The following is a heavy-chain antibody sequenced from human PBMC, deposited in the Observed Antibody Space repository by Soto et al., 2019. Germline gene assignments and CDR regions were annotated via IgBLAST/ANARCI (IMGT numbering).Heavy chain of an antibody. CDR2: IYYSGNT. CDR1: GGSTSSDNY. J-gene: IGHJ4*02. D-gene: IGHD3-16*01. Sequence: PSETLSLTCTVSGGSTSSDNYWSWIRQPPGEGLEWIGHIYYSGNTDYNPSPKSRLAISIDTSKNQFSLKLSSVTAADTAVYFCAREGGESSDGLYYFDSWGQGSLVT. V-gene: IGHV4-30-4*01. CDR3: AREGGESSDGLYYFDS.